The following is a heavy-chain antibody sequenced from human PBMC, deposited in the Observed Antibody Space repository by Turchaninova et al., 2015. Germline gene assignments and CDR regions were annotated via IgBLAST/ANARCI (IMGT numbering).Heavy chain of an antibody. J-gene: IGHJ4*02. V-gene: IGHV4-34*01. CDR1: GGSFSGYY. CDR2: VHHGGST. D-gene: IGHD3-9*01. CDR3: AGSDYDILTGYYWDFDY. Sequence: QVQLQQWGAGLLKPSETLSLTCAVYGGSFSGYYWSWIRQPPGTGLEWIGEVHHGGSTNYNPSLKSRVTISGDTSKNQVSLNLSSVTAADTAVYYCAGSDYDILTGYYWDFDYWGQGTLVTVSS.